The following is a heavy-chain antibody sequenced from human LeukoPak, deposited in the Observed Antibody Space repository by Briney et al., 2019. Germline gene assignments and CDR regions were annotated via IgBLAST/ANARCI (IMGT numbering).Heavy chain of an antibody. CDR1: GDSVSSHLVT. J-gene: IGHJ5*01. V-gene: IGHV6-1*01. D-gene: IGHD3-10*01. CDR2: TYYRSKWSN. CDR3: ARAVSGRFDS. Sequence: SQTLSLTCAISGDSVSSHLVTWNWIRQSPSRGLQWLGRTYYRSKWSNDYAVSVKSRITINPDTSRNQFSLQLKSVTPEDTALYFCARAVSGRFDSWGQGTLSPSPQ.